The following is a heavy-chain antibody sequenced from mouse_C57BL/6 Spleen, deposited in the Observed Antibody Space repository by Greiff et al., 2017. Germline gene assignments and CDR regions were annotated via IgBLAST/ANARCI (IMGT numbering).Heavy chain of an antibody. J-gene: IGHJ3*01. CDR1: GYAFSSSW. V-gene: IGHV1-82*01. Sequence: VQLQQSGPELVKPGASVKISCKASGYAFSSSWMNWVKQRPGKGLEWIGRIYPGDGDTNYNGKFKGKATLTADKSSSTAYMQLSSLTSEDSAVYFCARRNDGYPAWFAYWGQGTLVTVSA. D-gene: IGHD2-3*01. CDR2: IYPGDGDT. CDR3: ARRNDGYPAWFAY.